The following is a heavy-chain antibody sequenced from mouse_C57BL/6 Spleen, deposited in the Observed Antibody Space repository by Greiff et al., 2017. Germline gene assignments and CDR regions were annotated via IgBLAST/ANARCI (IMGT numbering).Heavy chain of an antibody. CDR1: GFTFSDYG. J-gene: IGHJ1*03. CDR3: ARGGIVTPWYFDV. V-gene: IGHV5-17*01. CDR2: ISSGSSTI. Sequence: EVQGVESGGGLVKPGGSLKLSCAASGFTFSDYGMHWVRQAPEKGLEWVAYISSGSSTIYYADTVKGRFTISRDNAKNTLFLQMTSLRSEDTAMDYCARGGIVTPWYFDVGGTGTTVTVSS. D-gene: IGHD2-5*01.